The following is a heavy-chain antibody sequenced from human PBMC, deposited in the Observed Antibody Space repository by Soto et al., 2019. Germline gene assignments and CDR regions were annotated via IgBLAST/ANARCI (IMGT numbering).Heavy chain of an antibody. J-gene: IGHJ6*02. CDR1: GFTFSSYG. V-gene: IGHV3-30*18. CDR3: AKGCSSTSCPPIYYYYGMDV. Sequence: QVQLVESGGGVVQPGRSLRLSCAASGFTFSSYGMHWVRQAPGKGLEWVAVISYDGSNKYYADSVKGRFTISRDHSKNTLYLQMNSLRAEDTAVYYCAKGCSSTSCPPIYYYYGMDVWGQGTTVTVSS. CDR2: ISYDGSNK. D-gene: IGHD2-2*01.